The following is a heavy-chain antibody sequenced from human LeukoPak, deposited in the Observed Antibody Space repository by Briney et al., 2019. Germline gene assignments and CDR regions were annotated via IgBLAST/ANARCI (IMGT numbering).Heavy chain of an antibody. Sequence: GGSLRLSCAASGFTFSSYGMHWVRQARAKGLEWVAVISYDGSNKYYADSVKGRFTISRDNSKNTLYLQMNSLRAEDTAVYYCAKDQDYYGSGSLDHWGQGTLVTVSS. CDR2: ISYDGSNK. J-gene: IGHJ4*02. CDR3: AKDQDYYGSGSLDH. CDR1: GFTFSSYG. V-gene: IGHV3-30*18. D-gene: IGHD3-10*01.